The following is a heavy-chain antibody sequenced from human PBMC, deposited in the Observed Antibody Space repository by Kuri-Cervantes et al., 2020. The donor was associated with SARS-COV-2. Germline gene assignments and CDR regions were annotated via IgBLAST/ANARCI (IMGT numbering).Heavy chain of an antibody. CDR3: ASGRIYDGSGYSPGGFDY. J-gene: IGHJ4*02. V-gene: IGHV3-23*01. CDR2: ISGSGGTT. D-gene: IGHD3-22*01. Sequence: GGSLRLSCGASGFTFSSYAMSWVRQAPGKGLEWVSVISGSGGTTYYADSVKGRFTVSRDNSKNTLYLQMNSLRAEDTAVYYCASGRIYDGSGYSPGGFDYLGQGTLVTVSS. CDR1: GFTFSSYA.